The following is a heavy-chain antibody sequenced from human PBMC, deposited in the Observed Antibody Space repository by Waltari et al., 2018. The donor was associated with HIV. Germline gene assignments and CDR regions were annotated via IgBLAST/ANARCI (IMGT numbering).Heavy chain of an antibody. CDR1: GITFDDYA. CDR2: ISWNSGDI. Sequence: EVQLVESGGGSVQPGRSLRLYCTASGITFDDYAMHWVRQPPGKGLEWVSGISWNSGDIAYADSVKCRFTISRDNTKNSLFLQMNSVRVEDTALYYCVKDGASTIFGVLNGMDVWGQGTTVTVSS. V-gene: IGHV3-9*01. CDR3: VKDGASTIFGVLNGMDV. J-gene: IGHJ6*02. D-gene: IGHD3-3*01.